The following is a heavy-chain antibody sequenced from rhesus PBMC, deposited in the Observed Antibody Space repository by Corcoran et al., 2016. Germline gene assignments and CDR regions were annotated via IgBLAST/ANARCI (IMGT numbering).Heavy chain of an antibody. CDR3: ARASPYGNYVDY. V-gene: IGHV4-173*01. CDR1: GGSLSINY. Sequence: QLQLQESGPGLVKPSETLSLPCAVSGGSLSINYWLGIPPPLGTGLEWIGRISGSGGSTDYNPSLKSRVTISTDTSKNQFSLKLSSVTAADTAVYYCARASPYGNYVDYWGQGVLVTVSS. J-gene: IGHJ4*01. CDR2: ISGSGGST. D-gene: IGHD4-35*01.